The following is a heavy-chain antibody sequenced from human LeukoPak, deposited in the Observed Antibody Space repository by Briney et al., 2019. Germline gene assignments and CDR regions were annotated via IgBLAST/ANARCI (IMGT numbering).Heavy chain of an antibody. CDR2: ISYDGSNK. D-gene: IGHD3-10*01. J-gene: IGHJ4*02. CDR3: AKDRQKLLWFGEFTDY. CDR1: GFTFSSYG. V-gene: IGHV3-30*18. Sequence: GGSLRLFCAASGFTFSSYGMHWVRQAPGKGLERVAVISYDGSNKYSADSVKGRFTISRDNSKTTPHLQMNSLRAQDTAVYYLAKDRQKLLWFGEFTDYWGQGTLVTVSS.